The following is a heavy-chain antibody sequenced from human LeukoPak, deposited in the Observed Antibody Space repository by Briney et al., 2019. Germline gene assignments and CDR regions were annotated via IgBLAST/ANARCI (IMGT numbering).Heavy chain of an antibody. D-gene: IGHD1-26*01. Sequence: PGGSLRLSCAASGFSFSSHGMSWVRQAPGKGLEWVSGILGGAGSTYYADSVKGRFTISRDNSRNTLYLQMNSLRAEDTAVYYCARDRSSIVGALFDYWGQGTLVTVSS. CDR2: ILGGAGST. CDR1: GFSFSSHG. CDR3: ARDRSSIVGALFDY. V-gene: IGHV3-23*01. J-gene: IGHJ4*02.